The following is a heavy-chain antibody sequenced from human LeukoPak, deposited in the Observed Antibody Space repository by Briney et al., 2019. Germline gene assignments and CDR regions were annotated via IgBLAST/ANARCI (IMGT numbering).Heavy chain of an antibody. CDR2: IYSSGST. CDR3: ARELEVGSTKSSFDI. D-gene: IGHD1-26*01. Sequence: SETLSLTGTVSGGSISSYYWSWIRQPPRKGLEWIGYIYSSGSTNYNPSLKSRVTISVDTSKNQFSLKLSSVTAADTAVYYCARELEVGSTKSSFDIWGQGTMVTVSS. J-gene: IGHJ3*02. CDR1: GGSISSYY. V-gene: IGHV4-59*01.